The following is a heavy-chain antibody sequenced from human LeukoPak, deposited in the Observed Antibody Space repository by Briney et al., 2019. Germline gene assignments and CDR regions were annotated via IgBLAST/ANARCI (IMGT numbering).Heavy chain of an antibody. CDR2: IYPGDSDS. Sequence: GESLKISCKGSGYNFARYWIGWVRQMPGKGLEWMGSIYPGDSDSRYSPSFQGQVTISADKSITTAYLQWSSLKASDTAIYYCAMSSIIMAGWAFDIWGQGTMVTVSS. D-gene: IGHD2-8*01. CDR3: AMSSIIMAGWAFDI. CDR1: GYNFARYW. J-gene: IGHJ3*02. V-gene: IGHV5-51*01.